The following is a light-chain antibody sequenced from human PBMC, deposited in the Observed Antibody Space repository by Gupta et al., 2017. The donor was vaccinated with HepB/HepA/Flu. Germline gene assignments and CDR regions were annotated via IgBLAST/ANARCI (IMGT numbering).Light chain of an antibody. Sequence: SALTQPASVSGSPGQSITISCTGTSLDVGGYNYVSWYQQHPSKDPKLMIYDVSNRPSGVSNRFSGSKSGNTASLTISGLQAEDEDDYYCSSYTSSSKVFGGGTKLTVL. V-gene: IGLV2-14*03. CDR1: SLDVGGYNY. CDR3: SSYTSSSKV. CDR2: DVS. J-gene: IGLJ3*02.